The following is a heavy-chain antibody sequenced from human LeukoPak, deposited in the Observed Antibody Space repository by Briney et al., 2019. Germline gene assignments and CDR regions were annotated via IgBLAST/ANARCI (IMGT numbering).Heavy chain of an antibody. CDR2: IYYSGST. CDR3: ARGARAFDI. J-gene: IGHJ3*02. Sequence: SETLSLTCTVSGGSISSYYWSWIRQPPGKGLEWIGYIYYSGSTNYNPSLKSRVTISVDTSKNQFSLKLSSVTAADTAVYYCARGARAFDIWGQGTMVTVSS. V-gene: IGHV4-59*12. CDR1: GGSISSYY.